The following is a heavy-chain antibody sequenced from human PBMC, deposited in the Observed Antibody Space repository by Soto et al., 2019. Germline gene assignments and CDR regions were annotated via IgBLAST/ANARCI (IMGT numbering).Heavy chain of an antibody. CDR1: GGTFSTYA. CDR2: IIPIYGTA. J-gene: IGHJ4*02. V-gene: IGHV1-69*13. CDR3: AREDKPGGYTPPGTSGFDS. Sequence: SVKVSCKASGGTFSTYAISWVRQAPGQGPEWMGGIIPIYGTANYAQKFQGRLTMTADESTSTVYMELSSLRSDDTAVYYCAREDKPGGYTPPGTSGFDSWGQGTLVTVS. D-gene: IGHD5-12*01.